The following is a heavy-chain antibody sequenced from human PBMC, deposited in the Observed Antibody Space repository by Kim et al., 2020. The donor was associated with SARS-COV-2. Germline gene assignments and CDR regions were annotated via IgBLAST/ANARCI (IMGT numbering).Heavy chain of an antibody. Sequence: SETLSLTCTVSGGSISSSSYYWGWIRQPPGKGLEWIGSIYYSGSTYYNPSLKSRVTISVDTSKNQFSLKLSSVTAADTAVYYCASLLRYFDCLDYWGQGTLVTVSS. V-gene: IGHV4-39*01. CDR1: GGSISSSSYY. CDR3: ASLLRYFDCLDY. J-gene: IGHJ4*02. D-gene: IGHD3-9*01. CDR2: IYYSGST.